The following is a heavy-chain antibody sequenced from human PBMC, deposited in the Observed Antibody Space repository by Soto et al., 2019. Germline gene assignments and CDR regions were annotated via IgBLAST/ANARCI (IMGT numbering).Heavy chain of an antibody. D-gene: IGHD3-3*01. V-gene: IGHV4-39*01. CDR3: ARVVMEGWFDP. CDR2: IYYSGST. CDR1: SGSISSGSYY. J-gene: IGHJ5*02. Sequence: VTLSLTCTVSSGSISSGSYYWDWIRQPPGKGLEWIGNIYYSGSTNYNPSLESRVTISVDTSKNQFSLKLSSVTAADTAVYYCARVVMEGWFDPWGQGTLVTVSS.